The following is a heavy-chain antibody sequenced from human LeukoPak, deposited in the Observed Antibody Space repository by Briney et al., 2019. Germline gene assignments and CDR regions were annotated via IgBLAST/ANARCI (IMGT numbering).Heavy chain of an antibody. V-gene: IGHV4-30-4*01. D-gene: IGHD3-22*01. J-gene: IGHJ4*02. CDR1: GASISDYY. CDR3: ARIYDSSGYTPGY. Sequence: SETLSLTCTVSGASISDYYWSWIRQPPGKGLEWIGYIYYSGNTYYNPSLKSRVTISVDTSKNQFSLKLSSVTAADTAVYYCARIYDSSGYTPGYWGQGTLVTVSS. CDR2: IYYSGNT.